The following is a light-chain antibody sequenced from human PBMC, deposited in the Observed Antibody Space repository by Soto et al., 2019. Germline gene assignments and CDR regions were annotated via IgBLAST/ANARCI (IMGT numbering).Light chain of an antibody. CDR2: EVS. CDR1: SSDVGDYNY. CDR3: SSSITNNIVV. V-gene: IGLV2-14*01. Sequence: QSALTQPASVSGSPRQSITISCTGTSSDVGDYNYVSWYQQHPGKAPKLIIYEVSHRLSGVSNRFSGSKSGHTASLTISGLQDDDEADYYCSSSITNNIVVFGGGTKLTVL. J-gene: IGLJ2*01.